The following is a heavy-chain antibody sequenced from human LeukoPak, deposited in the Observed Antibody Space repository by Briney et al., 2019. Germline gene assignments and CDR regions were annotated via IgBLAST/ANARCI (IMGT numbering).Heavy chain of an antibody. CDR3: ARVGYYYGSGSVDP. D-gene: IGHD3-10*01. J-gene: IGHJ5*02. CDR1: GGSISSYY. Sequence: PSETLSLTCTVSGGSISSYYWSWIRQPPGKGLEWIGYIYYSGSTNYNPSLKSRVTISVDTSKNQFSLKLSSVTAADTAVYYCARVGYYYGSGSVDPWGQGTLVTVSP. V-gene: IGHV4-59*01. CDR2: IYYSGST.